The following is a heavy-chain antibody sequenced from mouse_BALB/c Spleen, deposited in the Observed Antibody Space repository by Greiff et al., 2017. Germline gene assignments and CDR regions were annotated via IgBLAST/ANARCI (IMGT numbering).Heavy chain of an antibody. CDR1: GFTFSSYT. CDR3: ARYDYDWFAY. D-gene: IGHD2-4*01. V-gene: IGHV5-9*03. CDR2: ISSGGGNT. J-gene: IGHJ3*01. Sequence: EVKLMESGGGLVKPGGSLTLSCAASGFTFSSYTMSWVRQTPEKRLEWVATISSGGGNTYYPDSVKGRFTISRDNAKNNLYLQMSSLRSEDTALYYCARYDYDWFAYWGQGTLVTVSA.